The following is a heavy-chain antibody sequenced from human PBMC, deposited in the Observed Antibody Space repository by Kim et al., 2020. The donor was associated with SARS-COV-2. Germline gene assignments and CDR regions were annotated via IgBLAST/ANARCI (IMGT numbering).Heavy chain of an antibody. J-gene: IGHJ6*02. Sequence: SETLSLTCTGSGGSISSSSYYWGWIRQPPGKGLEWIGSIYYSGSTYYNPSLKSRVTISVDTSKNQFSLKLSSVTAADTAVYYCARTDIVVVPAALWNYYYYGMDVWGQGTTVTVSS. CDR2: IYYSGST. D-gene: IGHD2-2*01. V-gene: IGHV4-39*01. CDR3: ARTDIVVVPAALWNYYYYGMDV. CDR1: GGSISSSSYY.